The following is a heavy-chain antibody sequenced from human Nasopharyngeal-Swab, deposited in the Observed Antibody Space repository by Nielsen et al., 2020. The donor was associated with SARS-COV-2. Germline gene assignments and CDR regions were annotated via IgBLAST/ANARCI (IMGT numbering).Heavy chain of an antibody. J-gene: IGHJ4*02. Sequence: GGSLRLSCAASGFTFSRYAMSWVRQAPGKGLEWVALISYDGSNKYYADSVRGRFTISRDNSMNTLYLQMNSLRAEDTAVFYCAKGSVTATGGGFFWGQGTLVTVSS. CDR3: AKGSVTATGGGFF. V-gene: IGHV3-30-3*01. CDR1: GFTFSRYA. D-gene: IGHD1-20*01. CDR2: ISYDGSNK.